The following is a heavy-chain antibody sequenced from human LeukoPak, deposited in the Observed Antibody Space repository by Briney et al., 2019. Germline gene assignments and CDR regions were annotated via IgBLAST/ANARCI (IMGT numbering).Heavy chain of an antibody. CDR2: IKQDGSEK. D-gene: IGHD6-6*01. J-gene: IGHJ6*03. V-gene: IGHV3-7*01. CDR1: GFTFSSYW. CDR3: ARSHSSSTYYYYYMDV. Sequence: GGSLTLSCAASGFTFSSYWMSWVRQAPGKGLEWVANIKQDGSEKYYVDSVKGRFTISRDNAKNSLYLQMNSLRAEDTAVYYCARSHSSSTYYYYYMDVWGKGTTVTVSS.